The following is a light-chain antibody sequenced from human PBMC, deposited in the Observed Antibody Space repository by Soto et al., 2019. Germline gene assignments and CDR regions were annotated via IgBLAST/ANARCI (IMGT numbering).Light chain of an antibody. V-gene: IGKV3-11*01. CDR1: QSVSRY. CDR2: DAS. CDR3: QQRGNWPS. J-gene: IGKJ4*01. Sequence: EIALTQSPATLSLSPGERATLSCRASQSVSRYLAWYQQKPGQAPRLLIYDASNRATGIPAMFSGSGSGTDFTLTISSLEPEDFALYYCQQRGNWPSFGGGTKVEIK.